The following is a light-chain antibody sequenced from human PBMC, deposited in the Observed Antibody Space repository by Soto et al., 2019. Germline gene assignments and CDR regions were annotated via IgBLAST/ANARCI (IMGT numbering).Light chain of an antibody. CDR1: GSNIGTFY. Sequence: QSVLTQSPSTSATPGQGVSISCSGGGSNIGTFYVSWYQHVPGTVPRLLLYADNQRPSGVPDRFSGSKSGTSASLAISGLLSEDEAYYYCTEWDYNLRAVVFGGGPQLTVL. V-gene: IGLV1-47*02. J-gene: IGLJ2*01. CDR3: TEWDYNLRAVV. CDR2: ADN.